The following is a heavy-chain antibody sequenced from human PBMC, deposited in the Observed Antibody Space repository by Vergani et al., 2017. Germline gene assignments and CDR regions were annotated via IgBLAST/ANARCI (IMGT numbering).Heavy chain of an antibody. CDR1: GYSFTSYW. J-gene: IGHJ4*02. CDR2: INPGDSDT. V-gene: IGHV5-51*01. CDR3: ARQSTAMDPSFDY. D-gene: IGHD5-18*01. Sequence: EVQLVQSGAEVKKPGESLKISCKGSGYSFTSYWIGWVRQMPGKGLEWMGIINPGDSDTRYSPSFQGQVTISADKSMSTAYLQWSSLSAADTAMYYCARQSTAMDPSFDYWGQGTLVTVSS.